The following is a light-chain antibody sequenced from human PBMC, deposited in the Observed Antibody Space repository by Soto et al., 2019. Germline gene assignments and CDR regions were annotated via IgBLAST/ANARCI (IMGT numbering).Light chain of an antibody. Sequence: QSALTQPRSVSGSPGQSVTISCTGTSSDVGGYKYVSWYQQHPDKVPNLIIYDVSERPSGVPDRFSGSKSGNTASLSISGLQAEDEADYYCCSYAGSYTVLFGGGTQLTVL. CDR2: DVS. CDR1: SSDVGGYKY. CDR3: CSYAGSYTVL. J-gene: IGLJ2*01. V-gene: IGLV2-11*01.